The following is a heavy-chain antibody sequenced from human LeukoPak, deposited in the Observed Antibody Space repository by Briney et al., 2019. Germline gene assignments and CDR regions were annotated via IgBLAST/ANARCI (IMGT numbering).Heavy chain of an antibody. Sequence: TXSGXSXXSSSYYWGWIRQPPGKGLEWIGSIYYSGSTYYNPSLKSRVTISVDTSKNQFSLKLSSVTAADTAVYYCARQAGSGWPNWFDPWGQGTLVTVSS. CDR1: GXSXXSSSYY. J-gene: IGHJ5*02. CDR3: ARQAGSGWPNWFDP. D-gene: IGHD6-19*01. V-gene: IGHV4-39*01. CDR2: IYYSGST.